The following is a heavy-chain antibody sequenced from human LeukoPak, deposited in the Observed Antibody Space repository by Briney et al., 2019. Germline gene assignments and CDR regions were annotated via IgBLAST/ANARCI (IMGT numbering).Heavy chain of an antibody. CDR2: IDGSGSSR. CDR1: GFTFSHHY. Sequence: GGSLRLSCAASGFTFSHHYMTWIRQAPGKGLEWLSYIDGSGSSRYYAESVRGRFTISRDNAKNSLYLQMDSLRSDDTAVYYCARGDIPANDYFDYWGQGTLVTVSS. CDR3: ARGDIPANDYFDY. J-gene: IGHJ4*02. V-gene: IGHV3-11*01. D-gene: IGHD2-2*01.